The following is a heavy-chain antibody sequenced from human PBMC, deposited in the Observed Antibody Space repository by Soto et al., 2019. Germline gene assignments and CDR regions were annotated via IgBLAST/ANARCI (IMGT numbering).Heavy chain of an antibody. Sequence: QVQLVESGGGVVQPGRSLRLSCAASGFTFSSYAMHWVRQAPGKGLEWVAVISYDGSNKYYADSVKGRFTISRDNSKNTLYLQMTSLRAEDTAVSYCARDWGSSILAYCGGDCYSSWFDPWGQGTLVTVSS. J-gene: IGHJ5*02. CDR3: ARDWGSSILAYCGGDCYSSWFDP. CDR1: GFTFSSYA. V-gene: IGHV3-30-3*01. D-gene: IGHD2-21*02. CDR2: ISYDGSNK.